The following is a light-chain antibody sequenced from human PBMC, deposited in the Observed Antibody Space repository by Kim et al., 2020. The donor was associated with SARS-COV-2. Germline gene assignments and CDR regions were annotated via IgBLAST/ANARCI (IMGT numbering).Light chain of an antibody. CDR1: QSLLHSNGYNY. CDR3: IQALQTPLT. CDR2: LGS. V-gene: IGKV2-28*01. Sequence: DIVMTQSPLSLSVTPGEPASISCRSSQSLLHSNGYNYLDWYLQKPGQSPQLLIYLGSNRASGVPDRFSGSGSGTDFTLKISRVEAEDVGVYYCIQALQTPLTFGGGTKVDIK. J-gene: IGKJ4*01.